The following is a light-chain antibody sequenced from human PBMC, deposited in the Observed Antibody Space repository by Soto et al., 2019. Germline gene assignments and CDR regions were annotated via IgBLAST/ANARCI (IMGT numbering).Light chain of an antibody. CDR3: QQYYDLLT. CDR2: WAS. V-gene: IGKV4-1*01. CDR1: QRVLYSSNNKDT. J-gene: IGKJ4*01. Sequence: DIVMTQSPDSLAVSLGERATINCRSSQRVLYSSNNKDTIAWYQQKPGQPPRLLIYWASTRESGVPDRFSGSGCGTDFTLTISSLQAEDVAVYYCQQYYDLLTFGGGTKVEIK.